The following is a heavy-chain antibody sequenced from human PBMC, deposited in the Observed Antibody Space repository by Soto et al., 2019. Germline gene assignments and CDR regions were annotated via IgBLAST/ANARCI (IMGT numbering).Heavy chain of an antibody. J-gene: IGHJ4*02. CDR3: ARLVSYYGSGSYNPYYFDY. CDR2: IYYSGST. V-gene: IGHV4-31*03. CDR1: GGSISSGGYY. D-gene: IGHD3-10*01. Sequence: QVQLQESGPGLVKPSQTLSLTCTVSGGSISSGGYYLSWIRQHPGKGLEWIGYIYYSGSTYYNPSLKSRVTISVDTSKNQFSLKLSSVTAADTAVYYCARLVSYYGSGSYNPYYFDYWGQGTLVTVCS.